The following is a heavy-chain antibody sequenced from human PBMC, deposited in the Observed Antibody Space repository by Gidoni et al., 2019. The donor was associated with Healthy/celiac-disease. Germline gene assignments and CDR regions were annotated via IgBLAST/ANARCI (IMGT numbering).Heavy chain of an antibody. Sequence: QVQLVQSGAEVKKPGASVKVSCKASGYTFTSYAIHWVRQAPGQRLEWMGWINAGNGNTKYSQKFQGRVTITRDTSASTAYMELRSLRSGDTAVFYCARALFSWGPAVSGYWGQGTLVTVSS. D-gene: IGHD3-16*01. V-gene: IGHV1-3*01. J-gene: IGHJ4*02. CDR1: GYTFTSYA. CDR2: INAGNGNT. CDR3: ARALFSWGPAVSGY.